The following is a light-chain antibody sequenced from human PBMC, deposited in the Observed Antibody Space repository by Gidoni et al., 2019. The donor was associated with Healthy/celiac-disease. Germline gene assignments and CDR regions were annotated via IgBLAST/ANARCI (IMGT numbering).Light chain of an antibody. CDR2: GVS. CDR3: QQYGSSPGGA. Sequence: EIVLTQSPATLSLSPGERATLSCRASQSVSSSYLAWYQQKPGQAPRLLIYGVSSRATGIPDRFSGSGSGTDFTLTISRLEPEDFAVYYCQQYGSSPGGAFGQGTKVEIK. J-gene: IGKJ1*01. V-gene: IGKV3-20*01. CDR1: QSVSSSY.